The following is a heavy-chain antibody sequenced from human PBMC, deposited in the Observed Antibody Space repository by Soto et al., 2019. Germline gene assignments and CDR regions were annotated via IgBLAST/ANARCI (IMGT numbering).Heavy chain of an antibody. Sequence: SGTPSLTCRVSWNSISKSRYNWGWTRQSPGEGLEWIASITNNGGTQYNPSLKSRVTIFVDTSKNEFSLKVTSVTAADTGVYFCASRYAPSEFDHWGQGSLVTVSS. D-gene: IGHD2-2*01. V-gene: IGHV4-39*01. J-gene: IGHJ4*02. CDR1: WNSISKSRYN. CDR3: ASRYAPSEFDH. CDR2: ITNNGGT.